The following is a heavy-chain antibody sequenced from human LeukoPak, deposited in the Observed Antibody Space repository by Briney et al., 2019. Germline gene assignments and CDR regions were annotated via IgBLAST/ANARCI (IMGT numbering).Heavy chain of an antibody. V-gene: IGHV1-69*13. CDR3: ARATKRITIFGVVIRAFDI. Sequence: ASVKVSCKASGGTFSSYAISWVRQAPGQGLEWMGGIIPIFGTANYAQKFQGRVTITADESTSTAYMELSSLRSEDTAVYHCARATKRITIFGVVIRAFDIWGQGTMVTVSS. CDR1: GGTFSSYA. D-gene: IGHD3-3*01. J-gene: IGHJ3*02. CDR2: IIPIFGTA.